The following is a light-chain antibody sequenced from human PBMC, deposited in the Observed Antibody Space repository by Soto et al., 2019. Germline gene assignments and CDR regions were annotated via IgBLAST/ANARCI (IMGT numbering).Light chain of an antibody. V-gene: IGLV2-23*02. CDR3: CSYAGSSTFV. CDR2: DVS. J-gene: IGLJ1*01. CDR1: SSDLGSCNL. Sequence: QSALTQPASVSGSPGQSITISCTGTSSDLGSCNLVSWYQQHPGKAPKVMIYDVSQRPSGVSTRFSGSKSGNTASLTISGLQAEDEAEYYCCSYAGSSTFVFGTGTKLTVL.